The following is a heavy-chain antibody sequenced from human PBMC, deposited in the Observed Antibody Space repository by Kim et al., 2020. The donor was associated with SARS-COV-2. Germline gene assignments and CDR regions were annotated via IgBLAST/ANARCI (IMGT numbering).Heavy chain of an antibody. D-gene: IGHD2-15*01. J-gene: IGHJ6*02. Sequence: NYAPMFQGRVTITAEDSTKTAYMELGSLKSEDTAGYYCARIVSPFFYGLDVWGQGTTVTVSS. V-gene: IGHV1-69*01. CDR3: ARIVSPFFYGLDV.